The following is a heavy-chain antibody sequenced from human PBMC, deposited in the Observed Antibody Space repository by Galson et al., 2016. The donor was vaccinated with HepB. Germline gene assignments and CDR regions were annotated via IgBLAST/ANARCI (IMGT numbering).Heavy chain of an antibody. Sequence: CAISGDSVSSNSGTWNWIRQSPSRGLEWLGRTYYRSKWSNDYAVFVKSRISINPDTSKNQFSLQLNSVTPEDTAVYYCARGGSYDISGLYSPREAWFESWGQGTLVTVSS. D-gene: IGHD3-22*01. CDR2: TYYRSKWSN. J-gene: IGHJ5*01. CDR3: ARGGSYDISGLYSPREAWFES. CDR1: GDSVSSNSGT. V-gene: IGHV6-1*01.